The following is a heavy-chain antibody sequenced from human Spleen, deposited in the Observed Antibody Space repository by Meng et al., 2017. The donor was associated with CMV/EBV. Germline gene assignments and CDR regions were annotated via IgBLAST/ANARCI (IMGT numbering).Heavy chain of an antibody. CDR3: AREYCGGDCYYDY. D-gene: IGHD2-21*01. Sequence: KASGGTFSSYAISWVRQDPGQGLGWMGGIIPIIGTTNYAQRFKGRVTITTDESTSTAYMELSSLRSEDTAVYYCAREYCGGDCYYDYWGQGTLVTVSS. CDR2: IIPIIGTT. J-gene: IGHJ4*02. CDR1: GGTFSSYA. V-gene: IGHV1-69*05.